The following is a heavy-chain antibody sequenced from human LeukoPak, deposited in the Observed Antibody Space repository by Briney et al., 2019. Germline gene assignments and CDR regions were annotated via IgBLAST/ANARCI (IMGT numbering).Heavy chain of an antibody. CDR2: MSGSDGST. CDR1: GFTFSSYG. D-gene: IGHD6-19*01. Sequence: GGSLRLSCAASGFTFSSYGMSWVRQAPGKGLEWVSLMSGSDGSTYYADSVKGRFTISRDSSKHTLYLQMNSLRAEDTAVYYCAKRDRSGWYYFDFWGQGTLVTVSS. V-gene: IGHV3-23*01. J-gene: IGHJ4*02. CDR3: AKRDRSGWYYFDF.